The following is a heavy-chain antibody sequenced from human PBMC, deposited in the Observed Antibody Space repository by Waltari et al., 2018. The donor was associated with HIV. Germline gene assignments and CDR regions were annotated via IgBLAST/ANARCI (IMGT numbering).Heavy chain of an antibody. Sequence: EVQLVESGGGLVQPGGSLRLSCAASGFKFDDYAMYWVRQTPGKGLEWVSGSSGNSDTIGYADSVKGRFTISRDNAKNSLSLQMNSLRAEDTALYYCAKVAMTAVTSYAIDVWGRGTMVTVSS. J-gene: IGHJ3*01. D-gene: IGHD4-17*01. CDR3: AKVAMTAVTSYAIDV. CDR2: SSGNSDTI. CDR1: GFKFDDYA. V-gene: IGHV3-9*01.